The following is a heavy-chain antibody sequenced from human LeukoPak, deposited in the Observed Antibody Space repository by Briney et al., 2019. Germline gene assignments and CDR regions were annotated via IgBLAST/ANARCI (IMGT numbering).Heavy chain of an antibody. CDR3: ARDQAVAGTKRFDY. J-gene: IGHJ4*02. Sequence: GGCLRLSCAASRFTFSRYSMNWVRQAPGKGLEWVSSISSSRSYIYYADSVKGRITISRDNAKNSLYLQMNSLRAEDTAVYYCARDQAVAGTKRFDYWGQGTLVTVSS. CDR1: RFTFSRYS. D-gene: IGHD6-13*01. CDR2: ISSSRSYI. V-gene: IGHV3-21*01.